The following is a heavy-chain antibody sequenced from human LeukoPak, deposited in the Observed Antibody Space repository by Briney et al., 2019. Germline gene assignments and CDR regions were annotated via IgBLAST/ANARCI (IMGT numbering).Heavy chain of an antibody. CDR2: IYTSGST. CDR3: ARHTSSRSPDWYFDL. V-gene: IGHV4-4*09. D-gene: IGHD6-13*01. Sequence: PSGTLSLTCTASGGSISSYYWSWIRQPPGKGLEWIGYIYTSGSTNYNPSLKSRVTISVDTSKNQFSLKLSSVTAADTAAYYCARHTSSRSPDWYFDLWGHGTLVTVSS. J-gene: IGHJ2*01. CDR1: GGSISSYY.